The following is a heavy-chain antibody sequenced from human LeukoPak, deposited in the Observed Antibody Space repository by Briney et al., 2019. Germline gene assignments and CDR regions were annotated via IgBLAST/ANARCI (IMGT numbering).Heavy chain of an antibody. D-gene: IGHD6-19*01. V-gene: IGHV4-39*07. CDR1: GGSISSRSCC. CDR3: ARGRRSSSGWYGGRWFDP. CDR2: INHSGST. J-gene: IGHJ5*02. Sequence: SETLSLTCTVSGGSISSRSCCWGWIRQPPGKGLEWIGEINHSGSTNYNPSLKSRVTISVDTSKNQFSLKLSSVTAADTAVYYCARGRRSSSGWYGGRWFDPWGQGTLVTVSS.